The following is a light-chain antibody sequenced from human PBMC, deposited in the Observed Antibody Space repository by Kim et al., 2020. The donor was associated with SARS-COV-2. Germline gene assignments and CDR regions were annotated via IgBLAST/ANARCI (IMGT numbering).Light chain of an antibody. CDR3: LQDYNYPLT. CDR2: AAS. Sequence: ASVGDRVTITCRASQGIRNDLGWYQQKPAKAPKLLIYAASSLQSGVPSRFSGSGSGTDFTLTISSLQPEDFATYYCLQDYNYPLTFGGGTKVDIK. CDR1: QGIRND. J-gene: IGKJ4*01. V-gene: IGKV1-6*01.